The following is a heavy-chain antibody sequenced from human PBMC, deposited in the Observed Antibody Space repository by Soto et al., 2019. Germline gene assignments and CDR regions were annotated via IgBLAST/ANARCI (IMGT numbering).Heavy chain of an antibody. D-gene: IGHD2-15*01. V-gene: IGHV5-10-1*01. CDR3: ARPVYGGKCEAESFPNYYYYGGMDV. Sequence: PGESLKISCKGSGYSFTSYWISWVRQMPGKGLEWMGRIDPSDSYTNYSPSFQGHVTISADKSISTAYLQWSSLKASDTAMYYCARPVYGGKCEAESFPNYYYYGGMDVWGQGTMVTVSS. J-gene: IGHJ6*02. CDR2: IDPSDSYT. CDR1: GYSFTSYW.